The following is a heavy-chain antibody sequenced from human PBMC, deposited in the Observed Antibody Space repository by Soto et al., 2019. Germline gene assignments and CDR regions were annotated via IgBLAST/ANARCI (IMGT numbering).Heavy chain of an antibody. J-gene: IGHJ6*02. V-gene: IGHV3-23*01. CDR1: GFTFSSYA. Sequence: GGSLRLSCAASGFTFSSYAMSWVRQAPGKGPEWVSAISGSGGSTYYADSVKGRFTISRDNSKNTLYLQMNSLRAEDTAVYYCAKHDGYCSGGSCNPVYYYGMDVWGQGTTVTVS. CDR2: ISGSGGST. CDR3: AKHDGYCSGGSCNPVYYYGMDV. D-gene: IGHD2-15*01.